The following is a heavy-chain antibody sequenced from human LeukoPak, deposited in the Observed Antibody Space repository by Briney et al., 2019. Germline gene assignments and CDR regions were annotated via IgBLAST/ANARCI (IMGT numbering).Heavy chain of an antibody. V-gene: IGHV3-21*01. CDR2: INKRSDYM. D-gene: IGHD6-19*01. J-gene: IGHJ4*02. Sequence: GGSLRLSCGASGLTFSAYSMTWVRQAPGKGLEWVSSINKRSDYMNYADSVKGRFTISRDNAKNSLYLQMNSLRAEHTAVYYCATHSDWRFDYWGQGTLVTVSS. CDR1: GLTFSAYS. CDR3: ATHSDWRFDY.